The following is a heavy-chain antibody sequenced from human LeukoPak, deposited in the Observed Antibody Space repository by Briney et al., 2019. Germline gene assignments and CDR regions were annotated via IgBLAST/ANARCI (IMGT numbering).Heavy chain of an antibody. CDR2: IYTSGST. J-gene: IGHJ4*02. CDR3: ARDMYYYDSIGYCLPDY. V-gene: IGHV4-4*07. D-gene: IGHD3-22*01. CDR1: GGSISSYY. Sequence: SETLSLTCTVSGGSISSYYWSWIRQPAGKGLEWIGRIYTSGSTNYNPSLKSRVTMSVDTSKNQFSLKLSSVTAADTAVYYCARDMYYYDSIGYCLPDYWGQGTLVTVSS.